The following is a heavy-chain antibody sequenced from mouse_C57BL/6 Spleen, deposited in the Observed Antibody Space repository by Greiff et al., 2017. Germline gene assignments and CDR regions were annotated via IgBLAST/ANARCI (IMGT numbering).Heavy chain of an antibody. CDR1: GYTFTSYW. V-gene: IGHV1-55*01. Sequence: QVQLQQPGAELVKPGASVKLSCKASGYTFTSYWITWVKQRPGQGLEWIGDIYPGSGSTNYNEKFKSKATLTVDTSSSTAYMQLSSLTSEDSAVYYCARRGDYYDSSDFWYFDVWGTGTTVTVSS. CDR3: ARRGDYYDSSDFWYFDV. J-gene: IGHJ1*03. D-gene: IGHD1-1*01. CDR2: IYPGSGST.